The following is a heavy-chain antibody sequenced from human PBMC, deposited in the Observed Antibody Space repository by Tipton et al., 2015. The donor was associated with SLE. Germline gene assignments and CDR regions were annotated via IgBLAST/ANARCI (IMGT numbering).Heavy chain of an antibody. J-gene: IGHJ4*02. CDR1: GFTYSGYA. CDR2: IRADGSNK. CDR3: AGGTGAYFDH. V-gene: IGHV3-30*02. D-gene: IGHD3-16*01. Sequence: SLRLSCAASGFTYSGYAVHWVRQAPGKGLEWVAFIRADGSNKDYADSVKGRFTISRDNSKNTLYLQMNRLRVEDTAVYYCAGGTGAYFDHWGQGTPVTVSS.